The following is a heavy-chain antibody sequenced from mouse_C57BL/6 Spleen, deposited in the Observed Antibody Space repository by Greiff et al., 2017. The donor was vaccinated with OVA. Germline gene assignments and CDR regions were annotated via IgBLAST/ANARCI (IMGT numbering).Heavy chain of an antibody. V-gene: IGHV1-72*01. CDR3: ARRTAQATYAMDY. D-gene: IGHD3-2*02. J-gene: IGHJ4*01. CDR2: LDPTRGGT. CDR1: GYTFTSYW. Sequence: QVQLQQPGAELVKPGASVKLSCKASGYTFTSYWMHWVKPRPGRGLEWIGRLDPTRGGTQYNEKFKSKATLTVDKPSSTADMQLSSLTSEDSAVYECARRTAQATYAMDYWGQGTSVTVSS.